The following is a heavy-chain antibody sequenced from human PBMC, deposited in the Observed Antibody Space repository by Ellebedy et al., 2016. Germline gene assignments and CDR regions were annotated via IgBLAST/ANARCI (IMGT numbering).Heavy chain of an antibody. Sequence: GGFLRLSCVVSGFSVSSNYLSWVRQAPGKGLEWVASIKEDGSFKQYVDSVRGRFTTSRDNAKNSVYLQMNVLRVEDRGIYYCATDLRPLTRGWGYWGQGTLVTVSS. CDR3: ATDLRPLTRGWGY. J-gene: IGHJ4*02. CDR2: IKEDGSFK. D-gene: IGHD3-10*01. V-gene: IGHV3-7*01. CDR1: GFSVSSNY.